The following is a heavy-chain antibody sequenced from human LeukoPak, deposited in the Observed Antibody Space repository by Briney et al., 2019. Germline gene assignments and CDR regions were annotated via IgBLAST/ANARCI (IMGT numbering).Heavy chain of an antibody. CDR1: GFTFSSYS. CDR3: ARDGPDSGWYGDYFDY. D-gene: IGHD6-19*01. Sequence: PGGSLRLSCAASGFTFSSYSMNWVRQAPGKGLEWVSSISSSSSYIYYADSVKGRFTISRDNAKNSLYLQMNSLRAEDTAVYYCARDGPDSGWYGDYFDYWGQGTLVTVSS. J-gene: IGHJ4*02. V-gene: IGHV3-21*01. CDR2: ISSSSSYI.